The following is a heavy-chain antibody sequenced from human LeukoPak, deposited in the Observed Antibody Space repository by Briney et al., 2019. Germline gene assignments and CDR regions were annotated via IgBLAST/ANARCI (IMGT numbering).Heavy chain of an antibody. D-gene: IGHD3-3*01. CDR2: ISSSSSFI. V-gene: IGHV3-21*01. Sequence: GGSLRLSCAASGFTFSTYSMNWVRQAPGKGLEWISSISSSSSFIHYADSVKGRFTISRDNAKNSLFLQMNSLRAEDTAVYYCARDRQYYDFWSGCIHPYFDYWGQGTLVTVSS. CDR3: ARDRQYYDFWSGCIHPYFDY. CDR1: GFTFSTYS. J-gene: IGHJ4*02.